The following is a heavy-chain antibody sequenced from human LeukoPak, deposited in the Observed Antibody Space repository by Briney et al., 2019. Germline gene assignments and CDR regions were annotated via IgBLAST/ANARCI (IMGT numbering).Heavy chain of an antibody. J-gene: IGHJ4*02. D-gene: IGHD3-3*01. CDR1: GGTFSSYA. V-gene: IGHV1-69*13. CDR3: ARGLTIFGVVIISYFDY. CDR2: IIPIFGTA. Sequence: AASVKVSCKASGGTFSSYAISWVRQAPGQGLEWMGGIIPIFGTANYAQKFQGRVTITADESTSTAYMELSSLRSEDTAVYYCARGLTIFGVVIISYFDYWGQGTLVTVSS.